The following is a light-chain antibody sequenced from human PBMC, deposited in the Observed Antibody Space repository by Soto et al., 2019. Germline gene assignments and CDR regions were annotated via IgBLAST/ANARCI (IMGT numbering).Light chain of an antibody. CDR1: SSDVGAYNF. J-gene: IGLJ1*01. V-gene: IGLV2-14*03. CDR3: SAYTVSRSYV. Sequence: QSVLTQPASVSGSPGQSITISCTGTSSDVGAYNFVSWHQQHPGTAPKLMIYNVYDRPSGISYRFSGSQSGNTASLTISGLQGEDEADYYCSAYTVSRSYVFGTGTKVTVL. CDR2: NVY.